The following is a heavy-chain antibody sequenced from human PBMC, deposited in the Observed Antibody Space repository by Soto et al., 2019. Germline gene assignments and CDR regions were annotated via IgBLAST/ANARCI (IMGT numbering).Heavy chain of an antibody. CDR2: INPTGGST. Sequence: ASVKVSCKASGYTFTSYYIHWVRQAPGQGLKWMGIINPTGGSTTYAQEFQGRVTMTSDASTSTVYMELGSLRSEDTAVYYCARYGDAVTLSDXWGQGTLVTVSX. V-gene: IGHV1-46*01. CDR3: ARYGDAVTLSDX. CDR1: GYTFTSYY. J-gene: IGHJ4*02. D-gene: IGHD4-17*01.